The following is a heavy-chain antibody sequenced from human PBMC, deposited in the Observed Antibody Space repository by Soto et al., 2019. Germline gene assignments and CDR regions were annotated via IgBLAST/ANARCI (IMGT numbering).Heavy chain of an antibody. CDR3: AHSRCGGDCLRSYSSHYYYGMDV. CDR2: IDWDDDK. Sequence: PPLVNPTQALRLTWNFSGFSLSTSGMCVNWIRQPPGKALEWLARIDWDDDKYYSTSLKTRLTISKDTSKNQVVLTMTNMDPVDTATYYCAHSRCGGDCLRSYSSHYYYGMDVWGQGTTVTVSS. CDR1: GFSLSTSGMC. D-gene: IGHD2-21*02. J-gene: IGHJ6*02. V-gene: IGHV2-70*12.